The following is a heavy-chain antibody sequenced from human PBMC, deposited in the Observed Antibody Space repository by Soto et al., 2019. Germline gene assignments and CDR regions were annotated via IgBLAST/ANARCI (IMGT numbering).Heavy chain of an antibody. D-gene: IGHD3-16*01. J-gene: IGHJ4*02. CDR1: GFDIGDYG. V-gene: IGHV3-20*04. CDR3: ARASGSYENFDY. CDR2: INWNGAST. Sequence: EVQLVESGGGLIQPGGSLRLSCAASGFDIGDYGMAWVRQVAGKGLEWLSGINWNGASTTYADSVRGRFTISKDRAKNSLSLQMSSLRAEDTALYYCARASGSYENFDYWGQGTLVTVSS.